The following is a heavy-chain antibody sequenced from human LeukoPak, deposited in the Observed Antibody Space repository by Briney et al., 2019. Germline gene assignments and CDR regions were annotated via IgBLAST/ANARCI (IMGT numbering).Heavy chain of an antibody. V-gene: IGHV1-8*03. CDR3: ARDGPGIAVAGGYY. CDR2: MNPNSGNT. J-gene: IGHJ4*02. D-gene: IGHD6-19*01. Sequence: ASVKVSCKASGYTFTSYDINWVRQATGQGLEWMGWMNPNSGNTGYAQKFQGRVTITRNTSISTAYMELRSLRSDDTAVYYCARDGPGIAVAGGYYWGQGTLVTVSS. CDR1: GYTFTSYD.